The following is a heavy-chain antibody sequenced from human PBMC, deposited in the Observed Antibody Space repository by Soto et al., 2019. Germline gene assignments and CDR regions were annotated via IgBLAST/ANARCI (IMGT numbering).Heavy chain of an antibody. CDR1: GFTFSSYS. CDR2: ISSSSSYI. J-gene: IGHJ4*02. D-gene: IGHD6-13*01. Sequence: KPGGSLRLSCAASGFTFSSYSMNWVRQAPGKGLEWVSSISSSSSYIYYADSVKGRFTISRDNAKNSLYLQMNSLRAEDTAVYYCATSFWGAAAGTSPFAYWGQGTLVTVSS. V-gene: IGHV3-21*01. CDR3: ATSFWGAAAGTSPFAY.